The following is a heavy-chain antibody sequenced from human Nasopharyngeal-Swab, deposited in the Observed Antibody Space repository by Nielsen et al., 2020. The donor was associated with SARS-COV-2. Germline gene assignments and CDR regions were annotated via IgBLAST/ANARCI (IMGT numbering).Heavy chain of an antibody. D-gene: IGHD3-22*01. J-gene: IGHJ4*02. CDR2: ISSSSSYI. CDR3: AREGPYYYDSSGYYPFDY. CDR1: GFTFSSYS. V-gene: IGHV3-21*01. Sequence: GESLKISCAASGFTFSSYSMNWVRQAPGKGPEWVSSISSSSSYIYYADSVKGRFTISRDNAKNSLYLQMNSLRAEDTAVYYCAREGPYYYDSSGYYPFDYWGQGTLVTVSS.